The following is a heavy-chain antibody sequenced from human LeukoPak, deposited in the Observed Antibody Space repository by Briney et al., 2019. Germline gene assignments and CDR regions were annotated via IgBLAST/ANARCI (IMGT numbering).Heavy chain of an antibody. Sequence: SQTLSFTCAVSGGSISSGGYSWSWIRQPPGKGLEWIGYMYYTGNTHYNPSLRSRITISVDTSKNQFSLKLSSVTAADTAVYYCARGTYSSDFEYWGQGTLVTVSS. J-gene: IGHJ4*02. CDR1: GGSISSGGYS. D-gene: IGHD6-25*01. CDR2: MYYTGNT. V-gene: IGHV4-30-4*07. CDR3: ARGTYSSDFEY.